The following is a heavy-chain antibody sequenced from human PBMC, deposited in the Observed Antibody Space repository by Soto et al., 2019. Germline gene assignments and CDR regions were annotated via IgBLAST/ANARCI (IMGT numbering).Heavy chain of an antibody. Sequence: GASVKVSCKASGYTFTSYYMHWVRQAPGQGLEWMGWISAYNGNTNYAQKLQGRVTMTTDTSTSTAYMELRSLRSDDTAVYYCARGPKSSTNYDFWSGYYLWGQGTLVTVSS. D-gene: IGHD3-3*01. CDR2: ISAYNGNT. V-gene: IGHV1-18*04. CDR1: GYTFTSYY. J-gene: IGHJ4*02. CDR3: ARGPKSSTNYDFWSGYYL.